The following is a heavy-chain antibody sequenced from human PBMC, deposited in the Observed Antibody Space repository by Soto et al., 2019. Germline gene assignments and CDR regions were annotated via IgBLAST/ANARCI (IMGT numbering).Heavy chain of an antibody. Sequence: GGSLRLSCSASGFTFSGYALHWVRQAPGKGLEYVSTINSNGGTTYYADSVKGRFTISRDNSKNTLYLQMGSLRTDDTAVYYCVKGSSWFPGYGMDVWGQGTTVTVSS. CDR2: INSNGGTT. J-gene: IGHJ6*02. CDR3: VKGSSWFPGYGMDV. V-gene: IGHV3-64D*08. D-gene: IGHD6-13*01. CDR1: GFTFSGYA.